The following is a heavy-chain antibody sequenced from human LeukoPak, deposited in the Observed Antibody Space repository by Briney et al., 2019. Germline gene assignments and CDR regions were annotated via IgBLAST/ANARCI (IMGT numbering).Heavy chain of an antibody. J-gene: IGHJ5*02. CDR2: IYTSGST. V-gene: IGHV4-4*07. D-gene: IGHD3-10*01. Sequence: PSETLSLTCTVSGGSISSYYWSWIRQPAGKGLEWIGRIYTSGSTNYNPSLKSRVTMSVDTSKNQFSLKLSSVTVADTAVYYCARDHYYGSGSYVCWFDPWGQGTLVTVSS. CDR1: GGSISSYY. CDR3: ARDHYYGSGSYVCWFDP.